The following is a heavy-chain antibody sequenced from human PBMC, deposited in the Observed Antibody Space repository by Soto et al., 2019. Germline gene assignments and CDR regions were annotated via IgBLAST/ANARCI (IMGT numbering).Heavy chain of an antibody. V-gene: IGHV3-48*01. Sequence: EVQLVESGGSLVQPGGSLRLSCAASGFTFSSYSMNWVRQAPGKGLEWVSYISSSSSTIYYADSVKGRFTISRDTAKNSLYLQMHSLRGEDTGVYYCARSWCTYVALDLWGQGTMVTVSS. CDR1: GFTFSSYS. CDR2: ISSSSSTI. J-gene: IGHJ3*01. D-gene: IGHD2-8*01. CDR3: ARSWCTYVALDL.